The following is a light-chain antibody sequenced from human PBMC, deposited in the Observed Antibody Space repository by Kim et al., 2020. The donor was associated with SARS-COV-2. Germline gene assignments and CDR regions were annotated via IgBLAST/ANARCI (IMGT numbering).Light chain of an antibody. V-gene: IGLV2-14*01. J-gene: IGLJ1*01. CDR3: SSYTSSSTYV. CDR2: DVS. Sequence: QSALTQPASVSGSPGQSITISCTGTSSHIGGYNYVSWYQQHPGKAPKLMIYDVSKRPSGVSNRFSGSKSGNTASLTISGLQAEDEADYYCSSYTSSSTYVFGTVTKVTVL. CDR1: SSHIGGYNY.